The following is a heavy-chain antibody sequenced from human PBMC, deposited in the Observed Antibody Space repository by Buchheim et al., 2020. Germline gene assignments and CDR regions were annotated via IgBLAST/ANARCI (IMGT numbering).Heavy chain of an antibody. Sequence: QLVESGAEVKKPGASVKVSCKASGYTFTSYGIGWVRQAPGQGLEWMGWISTYNGNTDYAQKFQGRVTMSTDTSMSTAEMELRGLRSDDTAVYYCARRPEVHYWYFDLWGRGTL. V-gene: IGHV1-18*01. CDR3: ARRPEVHYWYFDL. CDR1: GYTFTSYG. CDR2: ISTYNGNT. D-gene: IGHD1-1*01. J-gene: IGHJ2*01.